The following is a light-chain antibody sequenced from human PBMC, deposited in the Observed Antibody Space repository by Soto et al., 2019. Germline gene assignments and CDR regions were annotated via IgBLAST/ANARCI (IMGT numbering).Light chain of an antibody. CDR1: SSDVGAYSY. Sequence: QSVLTQPASVSGSPGQSITISCTGTSSDVGAYSYVPWYQQHPGKAPKLIIYDVSDRPSGISNRFSGSKSDNTASLTISGLQAEDEAEYYCSSYTSSRTYVFGTGTKVTVL. CDR3: SSYTSSRTYV. CDR2: DVS. V-gene: IGLV2-14*01. J-gene: IGLJ1*01.